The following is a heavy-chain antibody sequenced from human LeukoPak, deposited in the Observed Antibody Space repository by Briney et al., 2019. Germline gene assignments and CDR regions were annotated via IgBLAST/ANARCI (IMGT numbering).Heavy chain of an antibody. V-gene: IGHV4-39*07. Sequence: SETLSLTCTVSGGSIRSTSYYWGWIRQPPGKGLEWIGSGFYSGSTYYNPSLKSRVTISVDQSKNTFSLKLTSVTAADTAIYYCAKGAGGFSYYNWFDPWGQGTLVTVSS. CDR1: GGSIRSTSYY. CDR3: AKGAGGFSYYNWFDP. J-gene: IGHJ5*02. D-gene: IGHD5-18*01. CDR2: GFYSGST.